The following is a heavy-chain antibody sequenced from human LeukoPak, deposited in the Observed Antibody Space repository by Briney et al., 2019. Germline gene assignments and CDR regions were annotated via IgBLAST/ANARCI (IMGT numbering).Heavy chain of an antibody. CDR3: ARGHCSGGSCFYAWLDP. J-gene: IGHJ5*02. V-gene: IGHV4-61*08. CDR1: GGSISSGGYY. Sequence: SETLSLTCTVSGGSISSGGYYWSWIRQHPGKGLEWIGYIYYSGSTYNPSLKSRVTISVDTSKNQFSLKLSSVTAADTAVYYCARGHCSGGSCFYAWLDPWGQGTLVTVSS. D-gene: IGHD2-15*01. CDR2: IYYSGST.